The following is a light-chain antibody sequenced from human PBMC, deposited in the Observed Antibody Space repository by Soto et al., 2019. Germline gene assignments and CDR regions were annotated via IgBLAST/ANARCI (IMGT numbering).Light chain of an antibody. CDR1: SSDVGGYNY. CDR3: CSYAGDVTVL. CDR2: EGR. V-gene: IGLV2-23*01. J-gene: IGLJ2*01. Sequence: QSALTQPASVSGSPGQSITISCTGTSSDVGGYNYVSWYQQHPGKAPKLMIYEGRKRPSGVSNRFSGSKSGNTASLTISGLQTEDEAYYYCCSYAGDVTVLFGGGTKLTVL.